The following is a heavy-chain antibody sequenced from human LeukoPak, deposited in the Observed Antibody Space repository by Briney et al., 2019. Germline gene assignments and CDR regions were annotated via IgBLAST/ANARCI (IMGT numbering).Heavy chain of an antibody. D-gene: IGHD3-22*01. CDR3: ARVSHYYDSSGYRLPDY. CDR2: INHSGST. Sequence: PSETLSLTCTVSGGSISSYYWSWIRQPPGKGLEWIGEINHSGSTNYNPSLKSRVTISVDTSKNQFSLKLSSVTAADTAVYYCARVSHYYDSSGYRLPDYWGQGTLVTVSS. V-gene: IGHV4-34*01. CDR1: GGSISSYY. J-gene: IGHJ4*02.